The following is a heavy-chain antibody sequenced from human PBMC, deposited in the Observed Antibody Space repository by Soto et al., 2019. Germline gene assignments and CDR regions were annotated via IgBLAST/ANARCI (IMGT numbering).Heavy chain of an antibody. V-gene: IGHV4-59*01. J-gene: IGHJ3*02. CDR1: GASIGSSY. CDR3: ARGYYDSNGQSNTFDI. Sequence: SETLSLTCTVSGASIGSSYWSWIRQSPGKGLEWIGYVYYTGSAKYNPSLKSRATISTDTSKNQLSLKVTSVTAADTAVYYCARGYYDSNGQSNTFDIWGQGTMVTVS. CDR2: VYYTGSA. D-gene: IGHD3-22*01.